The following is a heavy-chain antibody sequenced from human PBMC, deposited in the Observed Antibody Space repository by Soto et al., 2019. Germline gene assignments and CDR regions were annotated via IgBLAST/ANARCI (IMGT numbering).Heavy chain of an antibody. CDR2: IKQDGSEK. Sequence: PGGSLRLSCAASGFTFSSYWMSWVRQAPGKGLEWVANIKQDGSEKYYVDSVKGRFTTSRDNAKNSLYLQMNSLRAEDTAVYYCAREAPHLGGPYPGPGDAFEIWGQGTMVTVSS. D-gene: IGHD3-16*01. J-gene: IGHJ3*02. CDR3: AREAPHLGGPYPGPGDAFEI. CDR1: GFTFSSYW. V-gene: IGHV3-7*01.